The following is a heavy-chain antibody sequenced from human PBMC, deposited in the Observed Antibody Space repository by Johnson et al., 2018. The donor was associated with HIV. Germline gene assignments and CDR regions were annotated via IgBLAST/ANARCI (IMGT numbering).Heavy chain of an antibody. J-gene: IGHJ3*02. CDR3: ARGHVFDI. CDR1: GFTFSSYA. V-gene: IGHV3-30-3*01. Sequence: QVQLVESGGGVVQPGRSLRLSCAASGFTFSSYAMHWVRQAPGKGLEWVAVISYDGSNKYYADSVKGRFTISRDNAKNSLYLQMNSLRAEDTAVYYCARGHVFDIWGQGTMVSVSS. CDR2: ISYDGSNK.